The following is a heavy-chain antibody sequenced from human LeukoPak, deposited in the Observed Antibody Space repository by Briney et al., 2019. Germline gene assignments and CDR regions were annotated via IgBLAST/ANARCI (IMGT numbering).Heavy chain of an antibody. J-gene: IGHJ5*02. CDR3: AREADYTTSPGFDWFDP. V-gene: IGHV4-59*11. CDR2: IFHTGTT. D-gene: IGHD4-11*01. Sequence: PSETLSLTCTVSGGSISSHAWSWIRQAPGKGPEWIAYIFHTGTTNHNPSLKSRVTISLDTSKNQFSLKLRSVTAADTAEYYCAREADYTTSPGFDWFDPWGQGTLVTVSS. CDR1: GGSISSHA.